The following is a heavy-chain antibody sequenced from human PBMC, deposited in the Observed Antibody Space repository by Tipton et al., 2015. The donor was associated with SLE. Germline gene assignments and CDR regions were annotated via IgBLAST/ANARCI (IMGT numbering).Heavy chain of an antibody. Sequence: GSLRLSCAASGFTFSSYWMHWVRQAPGKGLEWVANVKQDGSEKYYVDSAKGRFTISRDNAKNSLFLQMNSLRAEDTAVYYCARVRVRGVVYYYYYMDVWGKGTTVTVSS. V-gene: IGHV3-7*01. CDR3: ARVRVRGVVYYYYYMDV. D-gene: IGHD3-10*01. CDR1: GFTFSSYW. CDR2: VKQDGSEK. J-gene: IGHJ6*03.